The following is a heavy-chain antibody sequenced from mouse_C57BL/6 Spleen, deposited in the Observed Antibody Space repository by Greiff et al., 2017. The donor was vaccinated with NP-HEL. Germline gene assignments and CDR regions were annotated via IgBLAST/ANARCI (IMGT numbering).Heavy chain of an antibody. Sequence: VQLQQSGAELVRPGASVKLSCKASGYTFTDYYINWVKQRPGQGLEWIARIYPGSGNTYYNEKFKGKATLTAEKSSSTAYMQLSSLTSEDSAVYFCARSSVDGYYYAMDYWGQGTSVTVSS. V-gene: IGHV1-76*01. CDR1: GYTFTDYY. J-gene: IGHJ4*01. D-gene: IGHD2-3*01. CDR2: IYPGSGNT. CDR3: ARSSVDGYYYAMDY.